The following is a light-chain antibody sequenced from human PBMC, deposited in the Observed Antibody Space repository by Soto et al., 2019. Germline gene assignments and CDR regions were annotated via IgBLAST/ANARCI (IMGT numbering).Light chain of an antibody. V-gene: IGLV2-8*01. J-gene: IGLJ1*01. CDR1: SSDVGGYNY. CDR3: SSYAGSNNPYV. CDR2: EVS. Sequence: QSALTQPPSASGSPGQSVTISCTGTSSDVGGYNYVSWYQQHPGKAPKLMIYEVSKRTSGVPDRFSGSKSGNTASLTVSGLQAEDEAEYYCSSYAGSNNPYVFGTGTKLTVL.